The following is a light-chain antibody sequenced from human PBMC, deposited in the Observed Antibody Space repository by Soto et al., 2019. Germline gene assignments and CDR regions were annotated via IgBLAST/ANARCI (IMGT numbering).Light chain of an antibody. V-gene: IGLV2-8*01. Sequence: QSALTQPPSASGSPGQSVTVSCTGTSNDFGRYDSVSWFQQHPGKAPKLLIYDVSKRPSGVPDRFSGSKSGNTASLTVSGLQAEDEADYYCSSYIDSLVVFGGGTKLTVL. CDR2: DVS. CDR3: SSYIDSLVV. CDR1: SNDFGRYDS. J-gene: IGLJ2*01.